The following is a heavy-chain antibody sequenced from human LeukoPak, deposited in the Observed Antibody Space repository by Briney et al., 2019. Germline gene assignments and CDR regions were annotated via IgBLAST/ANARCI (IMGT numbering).Heavy chain of an antibody. Sequence: SETLSLTCTVSGGSISSGSYYWRWIRQPPGKGLEWIGYIHYNGITNYNPSLKTRVTMSLDTSKNQVFRNLNSVTAADTAVYYCARHISSGGTYAHFDYWGQGTLVTVSS. J-gene: IGHJ4*02. D-gene: IGHD1-26*01. CDR2: IHYNGIT. CDR3: ARHISSGGTYAHFDY. V-gene: IGHV4-61*01. CDR1: GGSISSGSYY.